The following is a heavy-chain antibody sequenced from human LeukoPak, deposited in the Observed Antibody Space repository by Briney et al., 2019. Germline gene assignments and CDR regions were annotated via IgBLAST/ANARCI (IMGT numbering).Heavy chain of an antibody. J-gene: IGHJ1*01. CDR3: ARGPSRSGSYSILPAEYFQH. D-gene: IGHD1-26*01. Sequence: ASVKVSCKASGYTFTSYYISWVRQAPGQGLEWMGWISAYNYNTNYAQKLQGRVTMTTDTSTSTAYMELGSLRSDDTAVYYCARGPSRSGSYSILPAEYFQHWGQGTLVTVSS. V-gene: IGHV1-18*01. CDR1: GYTFTSYY. CDR2: ISAYNYNT.